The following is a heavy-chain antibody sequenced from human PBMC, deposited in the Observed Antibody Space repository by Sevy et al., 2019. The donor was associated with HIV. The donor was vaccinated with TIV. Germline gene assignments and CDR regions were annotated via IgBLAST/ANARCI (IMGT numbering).Heavy chain of an antibody. D-gene: IGHD5-12*01. CDR1: GFSLSTSGVG. CDR2: IYWDDDK. CDR3: AHRQNRRYSGYGVFDY. J-gene: IGHJ4*02. Sequence: SGATLVKPTQTLTLTCTFSGFSLSTSGVGVGWIRQPPGKALEWLALIYWDDDKRYSPSLKSRLTITKDTSKNQVVLTMTNMDPVDTATYYCAHRQNRRYSGYGVFDYWGQGTLVTVSS. V-gene: IGHV2-5*02.